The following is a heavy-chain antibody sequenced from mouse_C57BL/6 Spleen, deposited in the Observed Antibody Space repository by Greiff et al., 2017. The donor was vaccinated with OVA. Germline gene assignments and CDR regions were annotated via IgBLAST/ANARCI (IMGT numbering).Heavy chain of an antibody. V-gene: IGHV10-1*01. CDR2: IRSKSNNYAT. Sequence: EVQLVESGGGLVQPKGSLKLSCAASGFSFNTYAMNWVRQAPGKGLEWVARIRSKSNNYATYYADSVKDRFTISRDDSESMLYLQMNNLKTEDTAMYYCVRHGYDYLWFAYWGQGTLVTVSA. CDR1: GFSFNTYA. J-gene: IGHJ3*01. CDR3: VRHGYDYLWFAY. D-gene: IGHD2-4*01.